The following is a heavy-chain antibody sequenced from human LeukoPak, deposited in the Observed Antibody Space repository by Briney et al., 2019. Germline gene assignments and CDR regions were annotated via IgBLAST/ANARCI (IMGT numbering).Heavy chain of an antibody. V-gene: IGHV3-7*01. CDR2: MKYDGSEK. CDR1: GFTFSSYW. J-gene: IGHJ4*02. D-gene: IGHD6-13*01. Sequence: GGSLRLSCAASGFTFSSYWMSWVRQAPGKALEGVANMKYDGSEKYYVDSVKGRFTISRDNAKNSLYLQMNSLRAEDTAVYYCARDIEAAGLFLDYWGQGTLVTVSS. CDR3: ARDIEAAGLFLDY.